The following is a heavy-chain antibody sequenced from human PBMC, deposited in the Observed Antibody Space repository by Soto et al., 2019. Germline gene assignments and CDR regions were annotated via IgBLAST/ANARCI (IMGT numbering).Heavy chain of an antibody. D-gene: IGHD2-15*01. CDR2: IIPMFGTA. CDR1: GGTFSRDA. Sequence: QVQLVQSGAEVKKPGSSVKVSCKASGGTFSRDAISWVRQAPGQGLEWMGGIIPMFGTAKYVQKFQGRLTITADESTTTAYMEWRSLTSDDTAVYYCARGVVVVAASQLGWFDPWGQGTLVTVSS. J-gene: IGHJ5*02. CDR3: ARGVVVVAASQLGWFDP. V-gene: IGHV1-69*01.